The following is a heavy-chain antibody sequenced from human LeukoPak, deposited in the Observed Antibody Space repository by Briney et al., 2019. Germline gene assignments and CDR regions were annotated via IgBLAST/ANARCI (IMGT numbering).Heavy chain of an antibody. CDR3: ATRDIVARAFDY. CDR1: GYSISSGYY. CDR2: IYHSGST. V-gene: IGHV4-38-2*02. J-gene: IGHJ4*02. Sequence: SETLSLTCTVSGYSISSGYYWGWIRQPPGKGLEWIGSIYHSGSTYYNPSLKSRVTISVDTSKNQFSLKLSSVTAADTAVYYCATRDIVARAFDYWGQGTLVTVSS. D-gene: IGHD5-12*01.